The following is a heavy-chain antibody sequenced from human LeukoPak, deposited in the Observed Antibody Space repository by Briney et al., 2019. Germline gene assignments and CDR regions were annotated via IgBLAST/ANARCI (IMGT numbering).Heavy chain of an antibody. CDR3: AISTASETGVYFDY. V-gene: IGHV4-61*05. CDR1: GGSISSSSYY. J-gene: IGHJ4*02. D-gene: IGHD3-10*01. Sequence: PSETLSLTCTVSGGSISSSSYYWGWIRQPPGKGLEWIGYIYYSGSTNYNPSLKSRVTISVDTSKNQFSLKLSSVTAADTAVYYCAISTASETGVYFDYWGQGTLVTVSS. CDR2: IYYSGST.